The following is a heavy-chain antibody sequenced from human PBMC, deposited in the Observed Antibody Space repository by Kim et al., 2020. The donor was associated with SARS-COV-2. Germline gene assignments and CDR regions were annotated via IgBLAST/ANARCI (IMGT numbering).Heavy chain of an antibody. D-gene: IGHD3-10*01. J-gene: IGHJ6*02. CDR1: GGSISSGGYY. V-gene: IGHV4-31*03. CDR3: AGIWYGELLGTYYYYGMDV. Sequence: SETLSLTCTVSGGSISSGGYYWSWIRQHPGKGLEWIGYIYYSGSTYYNPSLKSRVTISVDTSKNQFSLKLSSVTAADTAVYYCAGIWYGELLGTYYYYGMDVWGQGTTVTVSS. CDR2: IYYSGST.